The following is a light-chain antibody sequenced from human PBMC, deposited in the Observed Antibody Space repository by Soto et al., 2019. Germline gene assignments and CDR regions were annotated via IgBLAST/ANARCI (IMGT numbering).Light chain of an antibody. CDR2: EVS. Sequence: QSALTQPASVTGSPGQSITISCTGTSSDVGGYKYVSWYQQHPGKAPKLMIYEVSNRPSGVSNRFSGSKSGNTASLTISGLQAEAEADYYCSSYTSSSTLVFGGGTKVTVL. CDR3: SSYTSSSTLV. V-gene: IGLV2-14*01. CDR1: SSDVGGYKY. J-gene: IGLJ2*01.